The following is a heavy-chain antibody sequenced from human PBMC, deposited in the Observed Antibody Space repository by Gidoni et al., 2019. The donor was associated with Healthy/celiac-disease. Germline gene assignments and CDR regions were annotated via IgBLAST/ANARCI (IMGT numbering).Heavy chain of an antibody. CDR2: ISYDGSNK. CDR1: GLPFSSYG. D-gene: IGHD6-13*01. V-gene: IGHV3-30*03. Sequence: QVQLVESGGGVVQPGRSLRLSCAASGLPFSSYGMHWVRQAPGKGLEWVAVISYDGSNKYYADSVKGRFTISRDNSKNTLYLQMNSLRAEDTAVYYCARAAAGGGYYFDYWGQGTLVTVSS. CDR3: ARAAAGGGYYFDY. J-gene: IGHJ4*02.